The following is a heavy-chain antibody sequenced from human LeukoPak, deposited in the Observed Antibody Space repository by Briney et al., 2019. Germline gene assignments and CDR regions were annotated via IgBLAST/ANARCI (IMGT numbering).Heavy chain of an antibody. Sequence: GESLKISCKGSGYSFTTYWIAWVRQMPGKGLEWMGIIYPGDSDTRYRPSFQGQVTISADQSISTAFLQWSSLKGSDTAMYYCARQQVAYYYSYGMDVWGKPTTVTVSP. CDR2: IYPGDSDT. CDR1: GYSFTTYW. V-gene: IGHV5-51*01. J-gene: IGHJ6*04. CDR3: ARQQVAYYYSYGMDV.